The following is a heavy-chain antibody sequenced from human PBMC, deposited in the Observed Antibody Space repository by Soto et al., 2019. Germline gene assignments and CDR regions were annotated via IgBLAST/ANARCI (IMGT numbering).Heavy chain of an antibody. CDR3: ARALAAAGTYYYYGMDV. V-gene: IGHV1-69*13. CDR1: GGTLSSYA. D-gene: IGHD6-13*01. Sequence: GASVKVSCKASGGTLSSYAISWVRQAPGQRLEWKGGIIPNFGTTNYAQKFQGRVTITADESTSTAYMELSSLRSEDTAVYYCARALAAAGTYYYYGMDVWGQGTTVTVSS. J-gene: IGHJ6*02. CDR2: IIPNFGTT.